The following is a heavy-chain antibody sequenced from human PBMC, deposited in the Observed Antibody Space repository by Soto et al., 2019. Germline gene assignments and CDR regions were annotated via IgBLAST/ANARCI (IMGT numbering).Heavy chain of an antibody. D-gene: IGHD3-10*01. CDR3: ARSNYYAGPLNYYYGMDV. Sequence: GSVKVSCKTSGYTFSNYGITWVRQAPGQPLEWLGWISLYSDGTNYAQKFQGRVSMTRDTSISTAYMELSRLRSDDTAVYYCARSNYYAGPLNYYYGMDVWGKGTTVTVSS. CDR2: ISLYSDGT. J-gene: IGHJ6*04. CDR1: GYTFSNYG. V-gene: IGHV1-2*02.